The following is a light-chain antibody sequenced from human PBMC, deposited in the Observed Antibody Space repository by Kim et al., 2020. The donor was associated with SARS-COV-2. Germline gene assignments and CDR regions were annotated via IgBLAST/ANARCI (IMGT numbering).Light chain of an antibody. Sequence: SASVADRVTIPCRASQSIDGWLAWYQQKPGKAPKILIYKASSLQSGVPSRFSGSGSGTEFTLTISSLQPDDFATYYCQQYKTYSTFGQGTKVEIK. CDR3: QQYKTYST. J-gene: IGKJ1*01. V-gene: IGKV1-5*03. CDR1: QSIDGW. CDR2: KAS.